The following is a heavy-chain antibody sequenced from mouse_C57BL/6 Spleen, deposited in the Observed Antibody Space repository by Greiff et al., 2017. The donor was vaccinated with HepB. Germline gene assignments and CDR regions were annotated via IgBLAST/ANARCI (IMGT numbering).Heavy chain of an antibody. Sequence: QVQLQQPGAELVMPGASVKLSCKASGYTFTSYWMHWVKQRPGQGLEWIGEIDPSDSYTNYNQKFKGKSTLTVDKSSSTAYMQLSSLTSEDAAVYYCARETTRRYYFDDWGQGTTLTVSS. D-gene: IGHD1-1*01. CDR3: ARETTRRYYFDD. V-gene: IGHV1-69*01. J-gene: IGHJ2*01. CDR2: IDPSDSYT. CDR1: GYTFTSYW.